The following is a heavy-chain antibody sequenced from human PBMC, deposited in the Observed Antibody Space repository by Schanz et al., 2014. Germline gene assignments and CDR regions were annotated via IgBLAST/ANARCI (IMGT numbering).Heavy chain of an antibody. CDR3: AKVAPAATYLDS. D-gene: IGHD2-2*01. CDR2: ISDSGDST. J-gene: IGHJ4*02. V-gene: IGHV3-11*01. CDR1: GFIFSNSW. Sequence: QVQLVESGGGVVQPGGSLRLSCAASGFIFSNSWMSWVRQAPGKGLEWVSDISDSGDSTHYADSVKGRFTISRDNAKNSLFLQMNSLSAEDTAVYYCAKVAPAATYLDSWGLGTLVTVSS.